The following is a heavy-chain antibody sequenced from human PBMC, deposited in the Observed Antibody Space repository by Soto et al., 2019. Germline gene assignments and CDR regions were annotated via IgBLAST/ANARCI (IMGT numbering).Heavy chain of an antibody. V-gene: IGHV3-33*01. Sequence: GGSLRLSCAASGFTFSSYGMHWVRQAPGKGLEWVAVIWYDGSNKYYADSVKGRFTISRDNSKNTLYLQMNSLRAEDTAVYYCARETGLYGSWESAPGSSWFDPWGQGTLVTVSS. CDR3: ARETGLYGSWESAPGSSWFDP. J-gene: IGHJ5*02. CDR2: IWYDGSNK. CDR1: GFTFSSYG. D-gene: IGHD3-3*01.